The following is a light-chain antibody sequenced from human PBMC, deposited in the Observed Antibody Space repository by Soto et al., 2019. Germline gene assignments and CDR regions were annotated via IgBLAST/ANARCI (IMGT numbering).Light chain of an antibody. CDR1: QSVSAN. CDR3: QQYNDWPLT. CDR2: GAF. V-gene: IGKV3-15*01. Sequence: EILMTQSPVTLSVSPGERVTLSCRASQSVSANLAWYQQKPGQAPSLLIYGAFTRATGVPARFSGAGSGTAFTLTSIGLQSEDFDLYYCQQYNDWPLTFGQGTKVEI. J-gene: IGKJ1*01.